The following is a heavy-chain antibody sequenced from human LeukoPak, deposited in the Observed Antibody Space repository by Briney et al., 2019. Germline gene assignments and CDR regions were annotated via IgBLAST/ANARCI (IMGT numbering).Heavy chain of an antibody. CDR3: AKDTTYYDFWSGYFEGTWSYF. CDR1: GFTFSSYA. CDR2: ISGSGGFT. D-gene: IGHD3-3*01. V-gene: IGHV3-23*01. J-gene: IGHJ4*02. Sequence: GGSLRLSCAASGFTFSSYAMSWVRQAPGKGLEWVSVISGSGGFTYYADSVKGRFTISRDNSKNTLFLQMNGLRAEDVAVYYCAKDTTYYDFWSGYFEGTWSYFSGQGTLVTVS.